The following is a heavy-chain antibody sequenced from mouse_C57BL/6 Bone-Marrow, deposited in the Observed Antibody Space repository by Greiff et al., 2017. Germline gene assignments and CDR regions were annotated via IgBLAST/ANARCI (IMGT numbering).Heavy chain of an antibody. Sequence: QVQLQQPGAELVKPGASVKLSCKASGYTFTSYWMQWVKQRPGQGLEWTGEIDPSDSYTNYNQKFKGKATLTVDTSSSTAYMQLSSLTSEDSAVYYCARWGMAPFDYWGQGTTLTVSS. CDR2: IDPSDSYT. D-gene: IGHD2-3*01. CDR1: GYTFTSYW. CDR3: ARWGMAPFDY. J-gene: IGHJ2*01. V-gene: IGHV1-50*01.